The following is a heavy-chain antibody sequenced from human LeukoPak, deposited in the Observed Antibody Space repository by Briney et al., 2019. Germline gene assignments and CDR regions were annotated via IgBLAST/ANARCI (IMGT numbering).Heavy chain of an antibody. CDR2: IYTSGST. CDR3: ARGFGELSPLTSYHYMDV. J-gene: IGHJ6*03. D-gene: IGHD3-16*02. V-gene: IGHV4-4*07. Sequence: SETLSLTCAVSGGSISSYYWSWIRQPAGKGLEWIGRIYTSGSTNYNPSLKSRVTMSVDTSKNQFSLKLSSVTAADTAVYYCARGFGELSPLTSYHYMDVWGKGTTVTISS. CDR1: GGSISSYY.